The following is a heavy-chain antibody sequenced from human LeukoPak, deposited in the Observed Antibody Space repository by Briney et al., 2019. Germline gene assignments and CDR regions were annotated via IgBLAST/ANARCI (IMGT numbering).Heavy chain of an antibody. CDR3: ARGPNRYNFDY. V-gene: IGHV4-4*07. D-gene: IGHD1-1*01. J-gene: IGHJ4*02. CDR1: GGSVSSYY. CDR2: ISASGSS. Sequence: SETLSLTCSVSGGSVSSYYWSWIRQPAGKGLEWIGRISASGSSNYNPSLRSRVTISVDTSRNQFSLKLTSVTAADTAVYYCARGPNRYNFDYWGQGTLVTVSS.